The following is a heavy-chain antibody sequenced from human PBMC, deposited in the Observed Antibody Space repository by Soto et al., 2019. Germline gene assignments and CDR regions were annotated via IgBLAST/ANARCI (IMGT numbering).Heavy chain of an antibody. CDR3: ASHSSSWYYFDY. Sequence: QVQLQESGPGLVKPSETLSLTCTVSGGSISSYYWSWIRQPPGKGLEWIGYIYYSGSTNYNPSLKRRVTISVDTSKNQFSLKLSSVTAADTAVYYCASHSSSWYYFDYWGQGTLVTVSS. CDR2: IYYSGST. V-gene: IGHV4-59*01. CDR1: GGSISSYY. J-gene: IGHJ4*02. D-gene: IGHD6-13*01.